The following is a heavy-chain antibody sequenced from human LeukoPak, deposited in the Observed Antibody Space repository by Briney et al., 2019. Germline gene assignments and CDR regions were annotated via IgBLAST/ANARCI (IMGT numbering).Heavy chain of an antibody. Sequence: GSLRLSCAASRFFFSSYAMHWVRQAPGKGLEWVSAISGSGGSTYYADSVKGRFTISRDNSKNTLYLQMNSLRAEDTAVYYCAKDQQWLAMDYWGQGTLVTVSS. CDR2: ISGSGGST. J-gene: IGHJ4*02. CDR1: RFFFSSYA. CDR3: AKDQQWLAMDY. D-gene: IGHD6-19*01. V-gene: IGHV3-23*01.